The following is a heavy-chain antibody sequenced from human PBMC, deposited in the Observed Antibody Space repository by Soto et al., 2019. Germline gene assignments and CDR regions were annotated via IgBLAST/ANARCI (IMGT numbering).Heavy chain of an antibody. CDR2: IWYDGSNK. CDR3: ARVGDSSGYYDVGSNDFDY. D-gene: IGHD3-22*01. Sequence: QPGGSLRLSCAASGFTFSSYGMHWVRQAPGKGLEWVAVIWYDGSNKYYADSVKGRFTISRDNSKNTLYLQMNSLRAEDTAVYYCARVGDSSGYYDVGSNDFDYRGQGTLVTVSS. V-gene: IGHV3-33*01. J-gene: IGHJ4*02. CDR1: GFTFSSYG.